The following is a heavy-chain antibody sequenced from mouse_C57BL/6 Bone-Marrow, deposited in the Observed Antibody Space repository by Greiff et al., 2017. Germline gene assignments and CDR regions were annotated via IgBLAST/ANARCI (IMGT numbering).Heavy chain of an antibody. J-gene: IGHJ1*03. CDR1: GYTFTSYW. CDR2: IHPNSGST. V-gene: IGHV1-64*01. CDR3: ARKGIWYFDV. Sequence: QVQLQQPGAELVKPGASVKLSCKASGYTFTSYWMHWVKQRPGQGLEWIGMIHPNSGSTNYNEKFKSKATLTVDKSSSTAYMQLSRLTSEDSAVYYCARKGIWYFDVWGTGTTVTVSS.